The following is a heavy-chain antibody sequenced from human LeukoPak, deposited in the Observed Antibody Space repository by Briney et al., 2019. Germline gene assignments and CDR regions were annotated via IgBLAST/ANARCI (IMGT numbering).Heavy chain of an antibody. CDR3: ARHRAKVVVPAAIRGAFDI. CDR1: GGSFSGYY. D-gene: IGHD2-2*01. Sequence: SETLSLTCAVYGGSFSGYYWSWIRQPPGKGLEWIGEINHSGSTNYNPSLKSRVTISVDTSKNQFSLKLSSVTAADTAVYYCARHRAKVVVPAAIRGAFDIWGQGTMVTVSS. V-gene: IGHV4-34*01. J-gene: IGHJ3*02. CDR2: INHSGST.